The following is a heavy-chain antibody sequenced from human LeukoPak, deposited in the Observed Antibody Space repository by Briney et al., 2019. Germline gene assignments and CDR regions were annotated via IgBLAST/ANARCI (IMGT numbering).Heavy chain of an antibody. V-gene: IGHV3-15*01. CDR3: TTVSMIVGRYFDY. CDR1: GFTFSNAW. D-gene: IGHD3-22*01. Sequence: PGGSLRLSCAASGFTFSNAWMSWVRQAPGKGLEWVGRIKSKTDGGTTDYAAPVKGRFTISRDDSINTLYLQMNSLKTEDTAVYYCTTVSMIVGRYFDYWGQGTLVTVSS. CDR2: IKSKTDGGTT. J-gene: IGHJ4*02.